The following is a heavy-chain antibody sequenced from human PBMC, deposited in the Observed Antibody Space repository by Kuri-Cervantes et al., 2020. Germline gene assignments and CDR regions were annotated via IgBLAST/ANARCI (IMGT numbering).Heavy chain of an antibody. CDR1: EFTFSSYG. Sequence: GESLNISCAASEFTFSSYGMHWVRQAPGKGLEWVAFIRYDGSNKYYADSVKGRFTISRDNSKNTVYLQMNSLRAEDTAVYYCAKGDNLYGWGQGTLVTVSS. CDR3: AKGDNLYG. CDR2: IRYDGSNK. D-gene: IGHD3-10*01. J-gene: IGHJ4*02. V-gene: IGHV3-30*02.